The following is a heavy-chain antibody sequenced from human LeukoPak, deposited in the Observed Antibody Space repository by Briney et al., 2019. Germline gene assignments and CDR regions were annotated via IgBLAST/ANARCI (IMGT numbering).Heavy chain of an antibody. CDR2: IIPIFGTA. CDR3: ARDTDYDPNGGLVY. V-gene: IGHV1-69*05. J-gene: IGHJ4*02. CDR1: GGTFRSDA. Sequence: SVKVSCKASGGTFRSDAISWVREAPGPGVEWMGRIIPIFGTANYAQKFQGRVTITTDESTSTAYMELSSLSSEDTAVYYCARDTDYDPNGGLVYWGQGTLATVSS. D-gene: IGHD4-17*01.